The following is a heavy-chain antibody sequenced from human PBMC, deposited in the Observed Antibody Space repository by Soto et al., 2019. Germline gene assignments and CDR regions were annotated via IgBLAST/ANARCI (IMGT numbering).Heavy chain of an antibody. V-gene: IGHV4-30-2*02. Sequence: SETLSLTCAVSGGSINTFDFSWSWIRQPPGRGLEWIGSIYQSGRTYYNPSLKSRVTMSVDTSKNQFSLKLRSVIVADTAVYHCARFVRSCSGTTCYTRADVWGQGTTVTVSS. D-gene: IGHD2-2*02. CDR2: IYQSGRT. J-gene: IGHJ6*02. CDR1: GGSINTFDFS. CDR3: ARFVRSCSGTTCYTRADV.